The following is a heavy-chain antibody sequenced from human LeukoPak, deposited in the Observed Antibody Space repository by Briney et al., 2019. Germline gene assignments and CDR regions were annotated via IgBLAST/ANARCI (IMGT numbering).Heavy chain of an antibody. J-gene: IGHJ4*02. V-gene: IGHV3-53*01. CDR2: IYSGGST. CDR1: GFTVSSNY. D-gene: IGHD6-6*01. Sequence: QSGGSLRLSCAASGFTVSSNYMSWVRQAPGKGLEWVSVIYSGGSTYYADSVKGRFTISRDNSKNTLYLQMNSLRAEDTAVYYCAKDREYSSSPSYFDYWGQGTLVTVSS. CDR3: AKDREYSSSPSYFDY.